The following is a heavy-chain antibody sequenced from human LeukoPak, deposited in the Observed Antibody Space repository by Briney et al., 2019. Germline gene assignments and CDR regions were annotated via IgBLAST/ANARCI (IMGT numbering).Heavy chain of an antibody. D-gene: IGHD5-12*01. CDR2: ISSSSSYI. J-gene: IGHJ4*02. Sequence: PGGSLRLSCAASGFTFSSYSMNWVRQAPGKGLEWVSSISSSSSYIYYADSVKGRFTISRDNAKNSLYLQMNSLRAEDTAVYYCAKDRSYSGYEPLDYWGQGTLVTVSS. V-gene: IGHV3-21*01. CDR3: AKDRSYSGYEPLDY. CDR1: GFTFSSYS.